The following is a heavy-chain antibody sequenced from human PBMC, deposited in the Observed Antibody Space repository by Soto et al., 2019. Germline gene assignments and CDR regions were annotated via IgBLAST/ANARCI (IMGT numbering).Heavy chain of an antibody. CDR2: ISSSSSTI. Sequence: EVQLVESGGGLVQPGGSLRLSCAASGFTFSSYSMNWVRQAPGKGLEWVSYISSSSSTIYYADSVKGRFTISRDNAKNSLYLQMNSLRDEATAVYYCARGLESGYDTFDYWCQGTLVTVSS. V-gene: IGHV3-48*02. CDR3: ARGLESGYDTFDY. CDR1: GFTFSSYS. D-gene: IGHD5-12*01. J-gene: IGHJ4*02.